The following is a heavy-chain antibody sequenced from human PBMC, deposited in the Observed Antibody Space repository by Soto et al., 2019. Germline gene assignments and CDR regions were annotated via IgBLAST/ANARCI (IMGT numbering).Heavy chain of an antibody. CDR2: IIPMLGTP. CDR3: ARERSRYDRSGYYRPDY. J-gene: IGHJ4*02. CDR1: GDTFSMYS. V-gene: IGHV1-69*08. Sequence: SVKVSCKASGDTFSMYSISWVRQAPGQGLEWLGGIIPMLGTPSYAQRFQGRVTITADKSTSTAYMELSSLRSEDTAVYYCARERSRYDRSGYYRPDYWGQGTLVTVS. D-gene: IGHD3-22*01.